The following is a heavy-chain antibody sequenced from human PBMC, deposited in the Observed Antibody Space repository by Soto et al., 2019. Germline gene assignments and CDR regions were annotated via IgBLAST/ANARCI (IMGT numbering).Heavy chain of an antibody. CDR2: IYQSGST. CDR1: GGSISSGGYS. V-gene: IGHV4-30-2*01. CDR3: ATQSYSNSGAYYYYAMDV. Sequence: PSETLSLTCAVSGGSISSGGYSWSWIRQLPGKGLEWIGYIYQSGSTYYNPSLKSRVTISVDRSRNQFSLKLSSVTAADTAVYFCATQSYSNSGAYYYYAMDVWGQGTTVTVSS. J-gene: IGHJ6*02. D-gene: IGHD4-4*01.